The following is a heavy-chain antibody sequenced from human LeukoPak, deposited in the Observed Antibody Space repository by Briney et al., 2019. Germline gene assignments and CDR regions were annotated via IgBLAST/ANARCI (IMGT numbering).Heavy chain of an antibody. CDR2: INHSGST. CDR3: ARSLRHYYGSGSYFRWFDP. Sequence: PSETLSLTCAVYGGSFSGYCWSWIRQPPGKGLEWIGEINHSGSTNYNPSLKSRVTISVDTSKNQFSLKLSSVTAADTAVYYCARSLRHYYGSGSYFRWFDPWGQGTLVTVSS. J-gene: IGHJ5*02. V-gene: IGHV4-34*01. D-gene: IGHD3-10*01. CDR1: GGSFSGYC.